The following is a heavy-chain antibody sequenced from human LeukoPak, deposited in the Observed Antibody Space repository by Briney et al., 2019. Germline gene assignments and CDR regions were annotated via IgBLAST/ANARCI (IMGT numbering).Heavy chain of an antibody. J-gene: IGHJ4*02. Sequence: GGSLRLSCVASGLPIGDFAMHWVPQAPGRGREWVTLYSGDGVSTFFADSVKGRFSISRDNSKNSLFLEMSSLRTEDTAMYYCARESGKFDYWGQRTLVAVSS. CDR3: ARESGKFDY. V-gene: IGHV3-43*02. CDR2: YSGDGVST. CDR1: GLPIGDFA.